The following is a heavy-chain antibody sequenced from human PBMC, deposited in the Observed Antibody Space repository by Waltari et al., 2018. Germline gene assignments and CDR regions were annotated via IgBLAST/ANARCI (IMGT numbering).Heavy chain of an antibody. Sequence: QVQLQESGPGLVKPSATLSLTCTVSGGSISSYYWSWIRQPPGKGLEWIGYIYYSGSTNYNPSLKSRVTISVDTSKNQFSLKLSSVTAADTAMYYCARQLLWFGELGAFDIWGQGTMVTVSS. CDR1: GGSISSYY. V-gene: IGHV4-59*01. J-gene: IGHJ3*02. CDR2: IYYSGST. D-gene: IGHD3-10*01. CDR3: ARQLLWFGELGAFDI.